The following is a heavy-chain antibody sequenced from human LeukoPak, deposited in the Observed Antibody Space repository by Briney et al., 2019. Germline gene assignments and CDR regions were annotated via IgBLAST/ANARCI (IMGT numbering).Heavy chain of an antibody. D-gene: IGHD6-19*01. CDR3: AISSGWYYFDY. CDR2: IYSGGST. J-gene: IGHJ4*02. Sequence: GGSLRLSCAASGFTVSSNYMSWVRQAPGKGLEWVSVIYSGGSTYYADSVKGRFTISRHNSKNTLYPQMNSLRAEDTAVYYCAISSGWYYFDYWGQGTLVTVSS. V-gene: IGHV3-53*04. CDR1: GFTVSSNY.